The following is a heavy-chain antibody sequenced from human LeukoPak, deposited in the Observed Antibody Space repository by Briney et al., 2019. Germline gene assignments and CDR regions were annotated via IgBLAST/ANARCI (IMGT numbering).Heavy chain of an antibody. J-gene: IGHJ4*02. CDR1: GFTFSNAW. CDR2: IKSKTDGGTT. Sequence: GGSLRLSCAASGFTFSNAWMSWVRQTPGKGLEWVGRIKSKTDGGTTDYAAPVKGRFTISRDDSKNTLYLQMNSLKTEDTAVYYCTTEDGGNSEFGYCSQGTLVTVSS. CDR3: TTEDGGNSEFGY. D-gene: IGHD4-23*01. V-gene: IGHV3-15*01.